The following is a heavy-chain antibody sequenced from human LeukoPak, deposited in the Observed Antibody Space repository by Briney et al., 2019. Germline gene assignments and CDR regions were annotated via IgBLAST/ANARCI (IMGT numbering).Heavy chain of an antibody. CDR1: GYTVTSYD. CDR2: MNPNSGNT. D-gene: IGHD3-16*01. CDR3: ARALGDGDYYYMDV. J-gene: IGHJ6*03. V-gene: IGHV1-8*01. Sequence: PGASVKVSCKASGYTVTSYDINWVRQATGQGLEWMGWMNPNSGNTGYAQKFQGRVTMTRNTSISTAYMELSSLRSEDTAVYYCARALGDGDYYYMDVWGKGTTVTVSS.